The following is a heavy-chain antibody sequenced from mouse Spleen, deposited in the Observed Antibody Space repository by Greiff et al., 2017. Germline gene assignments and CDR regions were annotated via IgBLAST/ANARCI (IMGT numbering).Heavy chain of an antibody. CDR1: GFTFSSYA. Sequence: EVMLVESGGGLVKPGGSLKLSCAASGFTFSSYAMSWVRQTPEKRLEWVATISSGGSYTYYPDSVKGRFTISRDNAKNTLYLQMSSLRSEDTAMYYCARQGDDYDAMDYWGQGTSVTVSS. CDR2: ISSGGSYT. J-gene: IGHJ4*01. CDR3: ARQGDDYDAMDY. V-gene: IGHV5-9-1*01.